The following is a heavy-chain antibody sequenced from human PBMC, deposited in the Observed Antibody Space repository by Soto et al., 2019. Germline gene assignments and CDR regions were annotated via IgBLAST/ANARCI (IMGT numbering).Heavy chain of an antibody. Sequence: GGSLRLSCAASGFTFSNYAMSWVRQAPGKGLEWVSAISASGGEKYYVDSVKGRFTISRDNAKNSLYLQMNSLRAEDTAVYYCARDISSYYFDYWGQGTLVTVSS. J-gene: IGHJ4*02. CDR3: ARDISSYYFDY. V-gene: IGHV3-23*01. CDR1: GFTFSNYA. D-gene: IGHD3-3*02. CDR2: ISASGGEK.